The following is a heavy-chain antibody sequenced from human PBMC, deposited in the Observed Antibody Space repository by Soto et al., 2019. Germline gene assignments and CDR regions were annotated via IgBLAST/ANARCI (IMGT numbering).Heavy chain of an antibody. Sequence: GGSLRLSCAASGFTFSDYAMSWVRQAPGKGLEWVSAIDGSSATTNYADSVKGRFTISRDNSKNTLYLQMNSLRAEDTAVYYCAKDRGPLNYYDSSGYYLSTYCFDYWGQGTLVTVSS. J-gene: IGHJ4*02. CDR1: GFTFSDYA. CDR3: AKDRGPLNYYDSSGYYLSTYCFDY. D-gene: IGHD3-22*01. CDR2: IDGSSATT. V-gene: IGHV3-23*01.